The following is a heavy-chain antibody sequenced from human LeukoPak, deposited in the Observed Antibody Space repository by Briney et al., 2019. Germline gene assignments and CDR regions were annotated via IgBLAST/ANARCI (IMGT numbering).Heavy chain of an antibody. CDR3: ARGSMTLVATSASFDY. J-gene: IGHJ4*02. CDR1: GYTFTGYY. Sequence: GASVKVSCKASGYTFTGYYMHWVRQAPGQGLEWMGWINPNSGGTNYAQKFQGRVTMTRDTSISTAYMELSRLRSDDTAVYYCARGSMTLVATSASFDYWGQGTLVTVSS. CDR2: INPNSGGT. D-gene: IGHD5-12*01. V-gene: IGHV1-2*02.